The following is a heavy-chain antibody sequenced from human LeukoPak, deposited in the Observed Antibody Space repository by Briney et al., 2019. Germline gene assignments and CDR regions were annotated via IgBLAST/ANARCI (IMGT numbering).Heavy chain of an antibody. Sequence: PSETLSLTCSVSCGSLSNYYWNWIRQPPGKGLEWIGQIYYSGGTKYNPSLQSRVTISVDTSKTQFSLKLSSVTAADTAVYYCARDPEFDGGHGFDHWGQGTLVTVSS. CDR2: IYYSGGT. CDR3: ARDPEFDGGHGFDH. CDR1: CGSLSNYY. V-gene: IGHV4-59*01. D-gene: IGHD4-23*01. J-gene: IGHJ4*02.